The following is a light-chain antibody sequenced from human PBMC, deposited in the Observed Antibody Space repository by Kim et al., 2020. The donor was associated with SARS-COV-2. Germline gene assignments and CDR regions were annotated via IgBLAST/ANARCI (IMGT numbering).Light chain of an antibody. Sequence: SPGERATLACRASQTINNKLVWYQQKPGQAPRLLIYDETTRATGVPARFIGSGSETDFTLTISSLQSEDFAVYYCQQYNDWPPLTFGQGTKVDIK. CDR1: QTINNK. CDR2: DET. CDR3: QQYNDWPPLT. J-gene: IGKJ1*01. V-gene: IGKV3-15*01.